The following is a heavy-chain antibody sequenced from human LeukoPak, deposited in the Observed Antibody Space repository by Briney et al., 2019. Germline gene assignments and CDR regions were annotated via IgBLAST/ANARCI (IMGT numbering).Heavy chain of an antibody. CDR2: ISGSGGTT. CDR1: GLTFSSYA. D-gene: IGHD1-26*01. CDR3: AKSVSPGGYVGSLYFFDD. V-gene: IGHV3-23*01. J-gene: IGHJ4*02. Sequence: PGGSLRLSCAASGLTFSSYAMSWVRQAPGEGLEWVSTISGSGGTTYYADSVEGQFTISRDNSKNTVSLQMNSLRAEDTAIYYCAKSVSPGGYVGSLYFFDDWGQGTLVTVSS.